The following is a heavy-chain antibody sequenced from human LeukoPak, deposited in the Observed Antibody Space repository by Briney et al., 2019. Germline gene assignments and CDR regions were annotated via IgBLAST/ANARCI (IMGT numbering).Heavy chain of an antibody. CDR2: MNPNSGNT. CDR1: GYTFTSYD. D-gene: IGHD2-2*01. J-gene: IGHJ6*02. CDR3: ASRDIVVVPAVSSAYYYYGMDV. V-gene: IGHV1-8*01. Sequence: GASVKVSCKASGYTFTSYDINWVRQATGQGLEWMGWMNPNSGNTGYAQKFQGRVTMTGNTSISTAYMELSSLRSEDTAVYYCASRDIVVVPAVSSAYYYYGMDVWGQGTTVTVSS.